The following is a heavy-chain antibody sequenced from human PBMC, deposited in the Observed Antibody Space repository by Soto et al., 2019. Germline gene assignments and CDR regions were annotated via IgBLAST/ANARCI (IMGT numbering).Heavy chain of an antibody. CDR3: AKENGYSSSWFEFDY. J-gene: IGHJ4*02. V-gene: IGHV3-23*01. Sequence: EVQLLETGGGLVQPGGSLRLSCAASGFTFSSYAMSWVRQAPGKGLEWVSAISGSGGSTYYADSVKGRFTISRDNSKNTLYLQMTSLRAEDTAVYYCAKENGYSSSWFEFDYWGQGTLVTVSS. CDR1: GFTFSSYA. CDR2: ISGSGGST. D-gene: IGHD6-13*01.